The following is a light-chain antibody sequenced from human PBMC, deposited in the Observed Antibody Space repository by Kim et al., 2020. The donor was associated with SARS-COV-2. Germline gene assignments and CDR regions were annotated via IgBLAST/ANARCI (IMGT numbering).Light chain of an antibody. J-gene: IGLJ2*01. CDR1: TSTIGDNY. CDR3: ATWDTGLRGGV. CDR2: DNS. Sequence: GQKATASCPRGTSTIGDNYVFCYQHFPGTAPKLLIYDNSQRPSAIPDRFSAYKSGTSATLDITGLQTGDEADYYCATWDTGLRGGVFGGGTQLTVL. V-gene: IGLV1-51*01.